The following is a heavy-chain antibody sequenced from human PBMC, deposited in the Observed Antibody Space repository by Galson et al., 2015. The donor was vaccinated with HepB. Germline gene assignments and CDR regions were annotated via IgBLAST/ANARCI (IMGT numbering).Heavy chain of an antibody. CDR3: ARDFADGYGMDV. J-gene: IGHJ6*02. D-gene: IGHD3-3*01. CDR2: ISSSGSTI. CDR1: GFTFSSYE. Sequence: SLRLSCAASGFTFSSYEMNWVRQAPGKGLEWVSYISSSGSTIYYADSVKGRFTISRDNAKNSLYLQMNSLRAEDTAVYYCARDFADGYGMDVWGQGTTVTVSS. V-gene: IGHV3-48*03.